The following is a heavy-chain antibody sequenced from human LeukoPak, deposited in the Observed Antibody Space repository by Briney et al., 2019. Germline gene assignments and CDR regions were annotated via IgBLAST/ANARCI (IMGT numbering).Heavy chain of an antibody. J-gene: IGHJ4*02. CDR2: VNPDGSET. Sequence: GGSLRLSCATSGFTFSPYWMNWVRQAAGKGLEWVANVNPDGSETYYLDSVKGRFTISRDNVKNSLYLLMNSLRAEDTAVYYCGRWGIEAAIDYWGQGTLVTVSS. CDR3: GRWGIEAAIDY. V-gene: IGHV3-7*01. CDR1: GFTFSPYW. D-gene: IGHD2-2*01.